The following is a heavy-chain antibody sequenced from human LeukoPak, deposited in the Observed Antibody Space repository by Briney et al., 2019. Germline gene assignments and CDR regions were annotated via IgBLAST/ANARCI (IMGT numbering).Heavy chain of an antibody. CDR3: AREVIVISYYGMDV. Sequence: SETLSLTCAVYGGSFSGYYWGWIRQPPGKGLEWIGEINHSGSTNYNPSLKSRVTISVDTSKNQFSLKLSSVTAADTAVYYCAREVIVISYYGMDVWGQGTTVTVSS. D-gene: IGHD2/OR15-2a*01. V-gene: IGHV4-34*01. CDR2: INHSGST. CDR1: GGSFSGYY. J-gene: IGHJ6*02.